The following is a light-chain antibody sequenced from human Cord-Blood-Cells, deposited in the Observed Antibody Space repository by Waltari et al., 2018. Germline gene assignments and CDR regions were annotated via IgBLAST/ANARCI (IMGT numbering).Light chain of an antibody. CDR1: QSVSSY. Sequence: EIVLTQSPATLSLSPGESATLSCRASQSVSSYLAWYQQKPGHAPRLLIYDASNRATGIPARFSGSGSGTDFTVTISSLEPEDFAVYYCQQRSNWPPTFGQGTRLEIK. CDR3: QQRSNWPPT. V-gene: IGKV3-11*01. J-gene: IGKJ5*01. CDR2: DAS.